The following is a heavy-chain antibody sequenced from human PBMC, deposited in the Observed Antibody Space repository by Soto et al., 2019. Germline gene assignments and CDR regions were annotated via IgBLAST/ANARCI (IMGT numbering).Heavy chain of an antibody. CDR3: ARHFGSWVREIDF. D-gene: IGHD3-16*01. Sequence: SCKASGYTFTSYGISWVRQPPGKGLEWIGYIYYTGSTNYNPSLKSRVTISVDTSKNQFSLRLTSVTAADTAVYYCARHFGSWVREIDFWGRGTLVTVSS. CDR2: IYYTGST. J-gene: IGHJ4*02. CDR1: GYTFTSYG. V-gene: IGHV4-59*08.